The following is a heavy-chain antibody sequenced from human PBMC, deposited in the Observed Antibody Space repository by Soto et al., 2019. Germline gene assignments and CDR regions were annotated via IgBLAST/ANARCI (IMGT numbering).Heavy chain of an antibody. CDR2: IIPILGIA. D-gene: IGHD3-22*01. Sequence: QVQLVQSGAEVKKPGSSVKVSCKASGGTFSSYTISWVRQAPGQGLEWMGRIIPILGIAKYAQKFQGRVTITADESASTAYMELSRLSSEDAAVYYCARDPLREVDYYDRREMYAGYFDLWGRGTLVTVSS. CDR1: GGTFSSYT. V-gene: IGHV1-69*08. CDR3: ARDPLREVDYYDRREMYAGYFDL. J-gene: IGHJ2*01.